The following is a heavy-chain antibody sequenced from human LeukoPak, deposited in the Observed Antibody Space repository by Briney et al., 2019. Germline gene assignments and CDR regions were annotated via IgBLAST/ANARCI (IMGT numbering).Heavy chain of an antibody. V-gene: IGHV4-39*01. CDR3: ARYGSSGVVITNFDY. CDR2: MFYSGIT. Sequence: LETLSLTCSVSGGSISSSDYYWGWIRQPPGKGLEWIGTMFYSGITYYSPSLKSRVTISVDTSKNQFSLKLSSVTAADTAVYFCARYGSSGVVITNFDYWGQGTLVTVSS. D-gene: IGHD3-3*01. CDR1: GGSISSSDYY. J-gene: IGHJ4*02.